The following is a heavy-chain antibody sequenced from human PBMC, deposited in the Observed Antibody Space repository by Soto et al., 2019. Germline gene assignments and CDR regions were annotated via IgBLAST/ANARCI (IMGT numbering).Heavy chain of an antibody. D-gene: IGHD6-6*01. CDR3: ARQRAQSIAARLRGMDV. J-gene: IGHJ6*02. V-gene: IGHV5-10-1*01. Sequence: GESLKISCKGSGYSFTSYWISWVRQMPGKGLEWMGRIDPSDSYTNYSPSFQGHATISADKSISTAYLQWSSLKASDTAMYYCARQRAQSIAARLRGMDVWGQGTTVTVSS. CDR2: IDPSDSYT. CDR1: GYSFTSYW.